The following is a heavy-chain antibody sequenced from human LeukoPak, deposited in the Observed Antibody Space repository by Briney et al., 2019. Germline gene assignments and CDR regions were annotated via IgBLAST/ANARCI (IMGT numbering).Heavy chain of an antibody. CDR1: GFTFSSYS. CDR3: ASSGDEDYGDAFDI. Sequence: GGSLRLSCAASGFTFSSYSMNWVRHAPGEGLEWVSSISSSSSYIYYADSVKGRFTISRDNAKNSLYLQMNSLRAEDTAVYYCASSGDEDYGDAFDIWGQGTMVTVPS. CDR2: ISSSSSYI. D-gene: IGHD2-15*01. J-gene: IGHJ3*02. V-gene: IGHV3-21*01.